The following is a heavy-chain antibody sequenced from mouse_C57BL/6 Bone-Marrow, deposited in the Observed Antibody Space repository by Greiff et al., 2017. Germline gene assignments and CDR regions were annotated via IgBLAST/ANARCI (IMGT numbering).Heavy chain of an antibody. J-gene: IGHJ2*01. CDR3: ARQNWFDY. Sequence: EVQLQESGGDLVKPGGSLKLSCAASGFTFSGYGMSWVRQTPDKRLEWVATISSGGSYTYYPDSVKGRFTISRDNAKNTLYLQMSSLKSEDTAMYYCARQNWFDYWGQGTTLTVSS. V-gene: IGHV5-6*01. CDR1: GFTFSGYG. D-gene: IGHD4-1*01. CDR2: ISSGGSYT.